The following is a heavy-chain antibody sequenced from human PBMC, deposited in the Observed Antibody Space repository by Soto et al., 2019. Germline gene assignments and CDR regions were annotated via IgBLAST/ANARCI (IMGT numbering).Heavy chain of an antibody. J-gene: IGHJ6*02. CDR3: AKTPLYDFWSGQGPYGMDV. Sequence: PGGSLRLSCAASGFTFSSYAMSWVRQAPGKGLEWVSAISGSGGSTYYADSVKGRFTISRDNSKNTLYLQMNSLRAEDTAVYYCAKTPLYDFWSGQGPYGMDVWGQGTTVTVSS. V-gene: IGHV3-23*01. CDR2: ISGSGGST. CDR1: GFTFSSYA. D-gene: IGHD3-3*01.